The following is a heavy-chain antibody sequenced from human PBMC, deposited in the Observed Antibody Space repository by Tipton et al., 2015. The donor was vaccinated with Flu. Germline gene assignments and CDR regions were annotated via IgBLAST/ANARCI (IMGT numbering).Heavy chain of an antibody. CDR2: INPSDAYT. V-gene: IGHV1-46*01. J-gene: IGHJ4*02. Sequence: QVQLVQSGAEVKKPGASVKVSCKASEHIFSTYYMHWVRQAPGQGLEWMGIINPSDAYTNYAQKFLGRLTMTRDTSTSTVYMDLTSLRSEDTAVYYCVLRGPKTSLDGPLFDYWGQGTLVTVSS. D-gene: IGHD3-3*02. CDR3: VLRGPKTSLDGPLFDY. CDR1: EHIFSTYY.